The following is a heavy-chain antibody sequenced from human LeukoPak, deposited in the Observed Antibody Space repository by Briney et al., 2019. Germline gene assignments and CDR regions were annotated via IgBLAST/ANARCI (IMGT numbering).Heavy chain of an antibody. CDR1: AFSFTIHS. Sequence: RGTLRLSCAASAFSFTIHSINCVRQTPGEGLWWVSCITSTSSYIYYADSLKGRFPISRANAKNSLYLKMTSLRPQARPVFYVARNTPDIFLDGWGQRTLGNVSP. D-gene: IGHD3-9*01. J-gene: IGHJ4*01. CDR3: ARNTPDIFLDG. CDR2: ITSTSSYI. V-gene: IGHV3-21*01.